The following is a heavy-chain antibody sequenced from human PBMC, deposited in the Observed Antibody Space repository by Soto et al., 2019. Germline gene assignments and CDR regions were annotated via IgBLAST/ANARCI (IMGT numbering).Heavy chain of an antibody. D-gene: IGHD3-10*01. J-gene: IGHJ3*02. Sequence: QVQLVESGGGVVQPGRSLRLSCAASGFTFSSYGMHWVRQAPGKGLEWVAVISYDGSNKYYADSVKGRFTISRDNSKNTLYLQMNSLRAEDTAVYYCAKVSIVWFGVLGDAFDIWGQGTMVTVSS. V-gene: IGHV3-30*18. CDR1: GFTFSSYG. CDR3: AKVSIVWFGVLGDAFDI. CDR2: ISYDGSNK.